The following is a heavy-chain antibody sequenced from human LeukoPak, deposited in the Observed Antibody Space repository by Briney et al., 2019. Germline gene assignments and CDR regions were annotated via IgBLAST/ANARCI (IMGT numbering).Heavy chain of an antibody. Sequence: ASVKISCKVSGYTFTDYYMHWVQQAPGKGLEWMGLVDPEDGETIYAEKVQRRVTITADTSTDTAYMELSSLRSEDTAVYYCARGGRLTYYDFWSGYEVDPWGQGTLVTVSS. V-gene: IGHV1-69-2*01. J-gene: IGHJ5*02. CDR2: VDPEDGET. CDR1: GYTFTDYY. CDR3: ARGGRLTYYDFWSGYEVDP. D-gene: IGHD3-3*01.